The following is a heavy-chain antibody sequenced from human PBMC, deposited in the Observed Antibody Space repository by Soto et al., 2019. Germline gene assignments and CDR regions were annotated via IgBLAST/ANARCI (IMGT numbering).Heavy chain of an antibody. CDR3: ARDDRLSWGAVAGRGAFDI. CDR1: GFTFSSYA. CDR2: ISYDGRNK. D-gene: IGHD6-19*01. Sequence: QVQLVESWGGVVQPGRSLRLSCAASGFTFSSYAMHWVRQAPGKVLECVAVISYDGRNKYYADSVKGRFTISRDNSKNTLYLQMNSLRAEDTAVYYCARDDRLSWGAVAGRGAFDIWGQGTMVTVSS. V-gene: IGHV3-30*04. J-gene: IGHJ3*02.